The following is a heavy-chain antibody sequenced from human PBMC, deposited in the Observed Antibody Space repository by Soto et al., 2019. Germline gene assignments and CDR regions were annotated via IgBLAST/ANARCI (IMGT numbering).Heavy chain of an antibody. CDR2: IKQDGIEK. CDR3: ARDVSQYCDFWSGYSEYYFDY. J-gene: IGHJ4*02. CDR1: GFTFSSYW. D-gene: IGHD3-3*01. Sequence: EVQLVESGGGLVQPGGSLRLSCAASGFTFSSYWMRWVRQAPGKGLEWVANIKQDGIEKYYVDSVKGRFTNSIDNAKNSRYLQMYSMRAEDTAVYYGARDVSQYCDFWSGYSEYYFDYWGQGTLVTVSS. V-gene: IGHV3-7*01.